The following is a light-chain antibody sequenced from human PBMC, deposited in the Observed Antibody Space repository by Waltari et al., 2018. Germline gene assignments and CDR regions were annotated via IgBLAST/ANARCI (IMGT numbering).Light chain of an antibody. J-gene: IGLJ3*02. CDR2: EVI. CDR1: SSDVGFYNL. CDR3: CSYVGRNIWV. V-gene: IGLV2-23*02. Sequence: QSALTQPDSVSGSPGQSITISCTGTSSDVGFYNLVSWYHQHPDKAPKLLVYEVIERPSGVSNRFSGSKSGNTASLTISGLQAEDEADYYCCSYVGRNIWVFGGGTKVTVL.